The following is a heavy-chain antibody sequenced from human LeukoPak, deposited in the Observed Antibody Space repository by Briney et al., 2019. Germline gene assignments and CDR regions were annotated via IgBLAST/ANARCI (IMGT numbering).Heavy chain of an antibody. J-gene: IGHJ4*02. CDR1: VYTFTVYY. V-gene: IGHV1-2*02. D-gene: IGHD6-19*01. CDR3: ARDRVGSGWPRPWYFEF. Sequence: GASVKVSCKPSVYTFTVYYLHWVRQAPGQGLEWMGWINPNTGATIYAEKFQGRVTMTRDTSIDTAYMEMRSLRSDDTAVYYCARDRVGSGWPRPWYFEFWGQGTLITVSS. CDR2: INPNTGAT.